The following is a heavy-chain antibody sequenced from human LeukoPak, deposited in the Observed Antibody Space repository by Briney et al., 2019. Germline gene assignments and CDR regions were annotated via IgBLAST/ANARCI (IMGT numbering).Heavy chain of an antibody. J-gene: IGHJ4*02. CDR1: GGSINSGDYY. CDR2: IYYSGST. CDR3: ARDNRMVRGVI. V-gene: IGHV4-30-4*08. D-gene: IGHD3-10*01. Sequence: SQTLSLTCTVSGGSINSGDYYWSWIRQPPGKGLEWIGYIYYSGSTYYNPSLKSRVTISVDTSKNQFSLKLSSVTAADTAVYYCARDNRMVRGVIWGQGTLVTVSS.